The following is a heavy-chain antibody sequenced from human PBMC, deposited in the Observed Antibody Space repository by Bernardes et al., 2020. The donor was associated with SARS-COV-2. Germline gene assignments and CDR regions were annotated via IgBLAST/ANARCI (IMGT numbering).Heavy chain of an antibody. CDR3: TRGRYTSSWYGPRDWFDP. J-gene: IGHJ5*02. CDR2: INHSGST. D-gene: IGHD6-13*01. CDR1: GGSFSGYY. Sequence: SETLSLTCAVYGGSFSGYYWSWLRQPPGKGLEWIGEINHSGSTNYNPSLKSRVTISVDTSKNQFSLKLSSVTAADTAVYYCTRGRYTSSWYGPRDWFDPWGQGTLVTVSS. V-gene: IGHV4-34*01.